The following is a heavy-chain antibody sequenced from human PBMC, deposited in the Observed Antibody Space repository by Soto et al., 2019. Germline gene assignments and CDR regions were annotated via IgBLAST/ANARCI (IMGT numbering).Heavy chain of an antibody. CDR3: ARVGYDFWSCYYAGAEGYYYDMDV. V-gene: IGHV6-1*01. Sequence: SQTLSLTCAISGDSVSSNSAAWNWIRQSPSRGLEWLGRTYYRSKWYNDYAVSVKSRITINPDTSKNQFSLQLNSVTPEDTAVYYCARVGYDFWSCYYAGAEGYYYDMDVWGKGTTVTVSS. D-gene: IGHD3-3*01. CDR1: GDSVSSNSAA. CDR2: TYYRSKWYN. J-gene: IGHJ6*03.